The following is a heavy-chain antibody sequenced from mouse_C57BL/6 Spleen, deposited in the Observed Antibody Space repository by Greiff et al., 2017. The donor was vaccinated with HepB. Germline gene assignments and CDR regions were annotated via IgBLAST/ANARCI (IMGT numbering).Heavy chain of an antibody. CDR2: IYPGSGNT. Sequence: QVQLKESGPELVKPGASVKISCKASGYSFTSYYIHWVKQRPGQGLEWIGWIYPGSGNTKYNEKFKGKATLTADTSSSTAYMQLSSLTSEDSAVYYCARGPTVVAPYAMDYWGQGTSVTVSS. V-gene: IGHV1-66*01. CDR3: ARGPTVVAPYAMDY. D-gene: IGHD1-1*01. J-gene: IGHJ4*01. CDR1: GYSFTSYY.